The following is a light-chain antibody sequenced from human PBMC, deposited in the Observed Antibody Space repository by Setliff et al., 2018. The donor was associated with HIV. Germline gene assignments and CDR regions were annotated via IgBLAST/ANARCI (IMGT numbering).Light chain of an antibody. CDR1: SSDVGAYNY. V-gene: IGLV2-11*01. CDR2: DVS. J-gene: IGLJ1*01. Sequence: QSALTQPRSVSGSPGQSVTLSCTGSSSDVGAYNYVSWYQQYPGKAPKLIIYDVSKRPSGVSNRFSGSKSGNTASLAISGLQADDEADYYCCSYAGSDIFVVFGTGTKVTV. CDR3: CSYAGSDIFVV.